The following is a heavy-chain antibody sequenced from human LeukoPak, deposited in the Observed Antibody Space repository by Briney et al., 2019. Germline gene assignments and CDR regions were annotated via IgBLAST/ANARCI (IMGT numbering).Heavy chain of an antibody. CDR3: VRDYGGRGGA. CDR1: GFTFSSYE. Sequence: GGSLRLSCAASGFTFSSYEMDWVRQAPGKGLEWVSYISSIGTTTYYADSVRGRFTIFRDNARNSLYLQLNSLRAEDTAVYFCVRDYGGRGGAWGQGTLVTVSS. D-gene: IGHD4-23*01. V-gene: IGHV3-48*03. J-gene: IGHJ5*02. CDR2: ISSIGTTT.